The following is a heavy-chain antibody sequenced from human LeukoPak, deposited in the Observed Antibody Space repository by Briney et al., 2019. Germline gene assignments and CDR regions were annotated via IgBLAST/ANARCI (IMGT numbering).Heavy chain of an antibody. CDR3: ARDYRLGFFGSSGYFPFDY. J-gene: IGHJ4*02. CDR2: ISAYNGNT. D-gene: IGHD3-22*01. V-gene: IGHV1-18*01. Sequence: ASVKVSCKASGYTFTSYGISWVRQAPGQGLEWMGWISAYNGNTNYAQKLQGRVTMTTDTSTSTAYMELRSLRSDDTAVYYCARDYRLGFFGSSGYFPFDYWGQGTLVTVSS. CDR1: GYTFTSYG.